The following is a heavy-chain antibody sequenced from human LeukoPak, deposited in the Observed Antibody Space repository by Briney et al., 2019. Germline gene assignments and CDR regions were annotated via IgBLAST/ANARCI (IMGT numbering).Heavy chain of an antibody. Sequence: GGSLRLSCAASGFPFSRYGMHWVRQAPGKGLEWVAFIRYDGSEKYYVDSAKGRFTISRDNSKNTLYLQMNSLRAEDTAVYYCAKGATTYSSGYYGLDYWGQGTLVTVSS. CDR3: AKGATTYSSGYYGLDY. CDR2: IRYDGSEK. V-gene: IGHV3-30*02. CDR1: GFPFSRYG. D-gene: IGHD3-22*01. J-gene: IGHJ4*02.